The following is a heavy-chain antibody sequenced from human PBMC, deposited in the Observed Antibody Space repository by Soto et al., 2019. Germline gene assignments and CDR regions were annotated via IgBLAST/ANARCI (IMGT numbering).Heavy chain of an antibody. V-gene: IGHV4-59*01. CDR1: GGSISSYY. J-gene: IGHJ4*02. CDR2: IYYSGST. Sequence: SETLSLTCTVSGGSISSYYWSWIRQPPGKGLEWIEYIYYSGSTNYNPSLKSRVTISVDTSKNQFSLKLSSVTAADTAVYYCARGQEQQLVFDYWGQGTLVTVSS. CDR3: ARGQEQQLVFDY. D-gene: IGHD6-13*01.